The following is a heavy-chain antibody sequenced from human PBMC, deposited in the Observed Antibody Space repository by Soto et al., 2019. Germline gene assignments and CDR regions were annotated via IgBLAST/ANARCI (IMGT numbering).Heavy chain of an antibody. V-gene: IGHV3-9*01. CDR3: AKDRGLVLSFYFDY. J-gene: IGHJ4*02. CDR2: ISWNSGSI. Sequence: VQLVESGGGLVQPGRSLRLSCAASGFTFDDYAMHWVRQAPGKGLEWVSGISWNSGSIGYADSAKGRFTISRDNAKNSLYLQMNRLRAEDTALYYCAKDRGLVLSFYFDYWGQGTLVTVSS. CDR1: GFTFDDYA. D-gene: IGHD6-19*01.